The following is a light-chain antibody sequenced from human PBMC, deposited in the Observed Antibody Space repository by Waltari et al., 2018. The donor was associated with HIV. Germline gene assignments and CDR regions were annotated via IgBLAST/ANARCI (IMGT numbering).Light chain of an antibody. V-gene: IGLV2-11*01. J-gene: IGLJ3*02. CDR2: DVG. CDR3: CSYAGSDTWV. Sequence: QSALTQPRSVSGYPGQSVTISCTGTSSDVGGYNYFSWYQQHPAKAPKLILYDVGRRPSGIPDRFSGSRSCNRASLNISGLQTDDEAHYYCCSYAGSDTWVFGGGTKVTVL. CDR1: SSDVGGYNY.